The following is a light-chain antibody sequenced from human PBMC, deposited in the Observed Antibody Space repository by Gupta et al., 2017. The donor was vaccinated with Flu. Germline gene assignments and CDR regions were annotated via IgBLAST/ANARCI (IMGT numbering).Light chain of an antibody. J-gene: IGKJ1*01. CDR2: GAS. Sequence: PATLSVSPGESVTRSCRASQSVSSYLAWYQQKPGQAPRLLSYGASTRATGIPARFSGSGSGTEFTLTISSLQSEDFAVFYCQQDDNWPQTFGQGTKVEIK. V-gene: IGKV3-15*01. CDR3: QQDDNWPQT. CDR1: QSVSSY.